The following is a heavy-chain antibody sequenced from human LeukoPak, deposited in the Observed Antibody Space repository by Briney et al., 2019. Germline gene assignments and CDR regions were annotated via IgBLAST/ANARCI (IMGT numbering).Heavy chain of an antibody. CDR3: ARVSGSYPEYYFDY. CDR1: GDSITYFY. Sequence: VKPSETLSLTCSVSGDSITYFYWSWIRQAAGKGLEWIGRFSSSGSTDYNASLKSRVTISVDTSKNQFSLKLSSVTAADTAVYYCARVSGSYPEYYFDYWGQGTLVTVSS. J-gene: IGHJ4*02. D-gene: IGHD1-26*01. V-gene: IGHV4-4*07. CDR2: FSSSGST.